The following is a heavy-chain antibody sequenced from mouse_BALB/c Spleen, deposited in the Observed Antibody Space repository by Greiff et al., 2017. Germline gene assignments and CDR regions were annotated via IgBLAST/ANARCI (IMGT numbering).Heavy chain of an antibody. CDR1: GFTFSSYA. V-gene: IGHV5-6-5*01. CDR2: ISSGGST. J-gene: IGHJ4*01. D-gene: IGHD2-1*01. CDR3: ARGYYDYDAMDY. Sequence: DVQLVESGGGLVKPGGSLKLSCAASGFTFSSYAMSWVRQTPEKRLEWVASISSGGSTYYPDSVKGRFTISRDNARNILYLQMSSLRSEDTAMYYCARGYYDYDAMDYWGQGTSVTVSS.